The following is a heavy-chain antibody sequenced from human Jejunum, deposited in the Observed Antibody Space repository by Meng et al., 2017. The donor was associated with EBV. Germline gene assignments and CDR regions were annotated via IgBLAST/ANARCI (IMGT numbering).Heavy chain of an antibody. Sequence: QVQPQESGPGLGQRPGTLSLTLTVSSGSINNKNWLHWVRQAPGKGLEWIGEIDHTGTTHYNPSLKSRVTISLGTSMNQFSLELTSPTPADTAVYYCARDSQYLARGYFDYWGQGALVTVSS. CDR3: ARDSQYLARGYFDY. J-gene: IGHJ4*02. CDR2: IDHTGTT. V-gene: IGHV4-4*03. D-gene: IGHD2/OR15-2a*01. CDR1: SGSINNKNW.